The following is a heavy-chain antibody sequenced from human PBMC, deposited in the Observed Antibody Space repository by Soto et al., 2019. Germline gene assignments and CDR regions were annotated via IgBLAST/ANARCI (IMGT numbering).Heavy chain of an antibody. CDR1: GGTFSSYA. Sequence: QVQLVQSGAEVKKPGSSVKVSCKASGGTFSSYAISWVRQAPGQGLEWMGGIIPIFGTANYAQKFQGRFTIIADESTITAYMKLSSMRSEDTAVYYCARDQHRGYLINLLDFDAINVLVKGATDCGSS. J-gene: IGHJ6*04. CDR2: IIPIFGTA. CDR3: ARDQHRGYLINLLDFDAINV. D-gene: IGHD2-21*01. V-gene: IGHV1-69*12.